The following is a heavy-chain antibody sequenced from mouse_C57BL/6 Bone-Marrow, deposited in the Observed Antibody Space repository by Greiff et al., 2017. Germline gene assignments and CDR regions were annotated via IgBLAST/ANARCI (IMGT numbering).Heavy chain of an antibody. CDR2: INPNYGTT. CDR1: GYSFTDYN. Sequence: VQLKESGPELVKPGASVKISCKASGYSFTDYNMNWVKQSNGKSLEWIGVINPNYGTTSYNQKFKGKATLTVDQSSSTAYMQLNSLTSEDSAVYYCARSWDEKGYAMDYWGQGTSVTVSS. CDR3: ARSWDEKGYAMDY. J-gene: IGHJ4*01. D-gene: IGHD4-1*01. V-gene: IGHV1-39*01.